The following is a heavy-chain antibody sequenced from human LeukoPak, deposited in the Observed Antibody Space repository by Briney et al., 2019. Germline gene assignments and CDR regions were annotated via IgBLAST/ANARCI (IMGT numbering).Heavy chain of an antibody. CDR1: GYTFTGYY. V-gene: IGHV1-2*02. Sequence: GASVKVSCKASGYTFTGYYMHWVRQAPGQGLEWMGWINPNSGGTNYAQKFQGRVTMTRDTSISTAYMEVSRLRPDDTAVYYCARGPLGSSSSGYYYYMDVWGKGTTATVSS. J-gene: IGHJ6*03. CDR3: ARGPLGSSSSGYYYYMDV. D-gene: IGHD6-6*01. CDR2: INPNSGGT.